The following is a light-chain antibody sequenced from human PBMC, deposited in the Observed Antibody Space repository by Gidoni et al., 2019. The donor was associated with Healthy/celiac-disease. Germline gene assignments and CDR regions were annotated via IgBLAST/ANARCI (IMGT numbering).Light chain of an antibody. CDR2: DAS. J-gene: IGKJ1*01. Sequence: EIVLTQSPGTLSLSPGERATLSCRASQSVSSRYLALYQQKPCQAPRLLIYDASSRATGIPDRFSGSGSGTDFTLTISRLEPEDFAVYYCQQYGSSPTWTFGQGTKVEIK. CDR1: QSVSSRY. CDR3: QQYGSSPTWT. V-gene: IGKV3-20*01.